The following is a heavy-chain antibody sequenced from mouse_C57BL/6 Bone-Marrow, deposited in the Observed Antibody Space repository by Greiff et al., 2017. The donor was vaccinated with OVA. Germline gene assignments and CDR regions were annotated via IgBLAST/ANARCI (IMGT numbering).Heavy chain of an antibody. D-gene: IGHD2-13*01. CDR2: IDPETGGT. CDR1: GYTFTDYE. CDR3: TRTDRLVDY. Sequence: VQLHQSGAELVRPGASVTLSCKASGYTFTDYEMHWVKQTPVHGLEWIGAIDPETGGTAYNQKFKGKAILTADKSSSTAYMELRSLTSEDSAVYYCTRTDRLVDYWGQGTTLTVSS. J-gene: IGHJ2*01. V-gene: IGHV1-15*01.